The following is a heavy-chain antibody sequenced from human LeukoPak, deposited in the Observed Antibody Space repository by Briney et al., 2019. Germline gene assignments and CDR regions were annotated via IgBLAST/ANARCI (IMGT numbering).Heavy chain of an antibody. CDR2: IRGSGASR. D-gene: IGHD1-26*01. CDR3: AKDRSRVGGSDLFDS. V-gene: IGHV3-23*01. J-gene: IGHJ5*01. CDR1: GFTFTNCA. Sequence: PGGSLRLSCAASGFTFTNCAMSWVRQAPGEGLEWVSSIRGSGASRYYAESVKGRFTISRDNSKNTVDLQMDSLGVEDKAVYFCAKDRSRVGGSDLFDSWGQGTLVTVST.